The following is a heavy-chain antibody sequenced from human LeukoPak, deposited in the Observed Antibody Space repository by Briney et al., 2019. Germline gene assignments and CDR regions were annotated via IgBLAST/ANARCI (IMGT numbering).Heavy chain of an antibody. CDR2: INHSGST. CDR3: ASSSVYGMDA. Sequence: SETLSLTCAVYGGSFSGYYWSWIRQPPGKGLEWIGEINHSGSTYYNPSLKSRVTISVDTSKNQFSLKPTSVTAADTAVYYCASSSVYGMDAWGQGTTVTVSS. CDR1: GGSFSGYY. J-gene: IGHJ6*02. V-gene: IGHV4-34*01.